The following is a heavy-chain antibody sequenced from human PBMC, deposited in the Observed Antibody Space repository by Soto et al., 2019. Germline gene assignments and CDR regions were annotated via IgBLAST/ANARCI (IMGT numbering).Heavy chain of an antibody. CDR1: GFIFSDYA. Sequence: EVHLSESGGGLVQPGESLRISCAASGFIFSDYAMTWVRQAPGRGLEWVSGISGSGESIYYADSVEGRFTISRDNSKNTLYLQMNSLRGEDTAVYYCARDRHGSDWYTYYFYTLAVWSQGTTVTVSS. J-gene: IGHJ6*02. CDR3: ARDRHGSDWYTYYFYTLAV. V-gene: IGHV3-23*01. CDR2: ISGSGESI. D-gene: IGHD6-13*01.